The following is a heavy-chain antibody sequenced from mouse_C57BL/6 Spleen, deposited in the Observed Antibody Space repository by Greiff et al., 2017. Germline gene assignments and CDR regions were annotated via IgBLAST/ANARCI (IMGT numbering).Heavy chain of an antibody. CDR2: INPSNGGT. D-gene: IGHD3-2*02. CDR1: GYTFTSYW. CDR3: ARSRAAQAPWFAY. Sequence: QVQLQQSGTELVKPGASVKLSCKASGYTFTSYWMHWVKQRPGQGLEWIGNINPSNGGTNYNEKFKSKATLTVDKSSSTAYMQLSSLTSEDSAVYYCARSRAAQAPWFAYWGQGTLVTVSA. V-gene: IGHV1-53*01. J-gene: IGHJ3*01.